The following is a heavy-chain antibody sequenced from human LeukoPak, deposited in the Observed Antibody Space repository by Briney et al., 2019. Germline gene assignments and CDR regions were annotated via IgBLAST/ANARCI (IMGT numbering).Heavy chain of an antibody. Sequence: PGRSLRLSCAASGFTFDDYAMHWVRQAPGKGLEWVSAISGSGGSTYYADSVKGRFTISRDNSKNTLYLQMNSLRAEDTAVYYCAKDLYDLWGKPVDYWGQGTLVTVSS. CDR2: ISGSGGST. J-gene: IGHJ4*02. D-gene: IGHD3-3*01. V-gene: IGHV3-23*01. CDR1: GFTFDDYA. CDR3: AKDLYDLWGKPVDY.